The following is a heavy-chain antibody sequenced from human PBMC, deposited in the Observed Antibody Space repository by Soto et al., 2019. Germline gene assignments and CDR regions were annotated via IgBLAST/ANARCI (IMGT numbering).Heavy chain of an antibody. CDR3: ARGDRGGSGSPASYYYSGLDV. CDR2: VSAGGDTT. CDR1: GFTFSSYA. Sequence: DVQLLESGGHLVQPGGSLRLSCAASGFTFSSYAMSWVRQAPGKGLEWVSSVSAGGDTTYYSDSVKGRFTISRDNSNNVLFLQMNSLRIEDTALYYCARGDRGGSGSPASYYYSGLDVWGQGTTVTVS. D-gene: IGHD2-15*01. V-gene: IGHV3-23*01. J-gene: IGHJ6*02.